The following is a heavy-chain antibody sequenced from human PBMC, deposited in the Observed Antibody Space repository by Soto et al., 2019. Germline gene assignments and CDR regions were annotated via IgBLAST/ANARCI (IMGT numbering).Heavy chain of an antibody. V-gene: IGHV3-23*01. CDR2: ISGSGAST. Sequence: EVQLLESGGGLVQPGGSLRLSCAASGFTFSNYAMSWVRQAPGKGLEWVSAISGSGASTYYADSVKGRFTISRDNSKNTLDPQMNSLRPEDTCVYYCAEEYRAMTSCNLDPRGQGTLVSVSS. D-gene: IGHD2-2*01. CDR1: GFTFSNYA. J-gene: IGHJ5*02. CDR3: AEEYRAMTSCNLDP.